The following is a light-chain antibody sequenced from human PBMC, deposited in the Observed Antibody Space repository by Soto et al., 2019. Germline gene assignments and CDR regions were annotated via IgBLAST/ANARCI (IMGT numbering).Light chain of an antibody. CDR2: EVS. CDR3: MEILQLPQNT. Sequence: EIVKSVNPVSRPITTGQPASISCKSSQSLLHSDGKTYLYWYLQKPGQPPQLLIYEVSNRFSGVPDRFSGSGSGTDFTLKISWVEAEDVGIYYCMEILQLPQNTFAHGRRPKIK. V-gene: IGKV2D-29*01. J-gene: IGKJ5*01. CDR1: QSLLHSDGKTY.